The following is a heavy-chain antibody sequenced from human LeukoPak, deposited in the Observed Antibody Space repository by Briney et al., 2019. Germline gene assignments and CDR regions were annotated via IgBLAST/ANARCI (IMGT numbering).Heavy chain of an antibody. D-gene: IGHD6-19*01. CDR3: ASLLPGSSGWI. CDR2: IYYSGST. CDR1: GGSISSYY. Sequence: PSETLSLTCTVSGGSISSYYWSWIRQPPGKGLEWIGSIYYSGSTYYNPSLKSRVTISVDTSKNQFSLKLSSVTAADTAVYYCASLLPGSSGWIWGQGTMVTVSS. J-gene: IGHJ3*02. V-gene: IGHV4-59*12.